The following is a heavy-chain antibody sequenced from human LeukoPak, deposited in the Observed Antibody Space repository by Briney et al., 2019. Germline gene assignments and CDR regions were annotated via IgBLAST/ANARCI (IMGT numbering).Heavy chain of an antibody. J-gene: IGHJ4*01. Sequence: PGGSLRLSCEVSGFTFETYWMSWVRQAPGKGLEWVANIDEDGNEEHYVRSVKGRFTISRDNTKNSLSLQLNGLRAEDTAVYYCARDGTAPGLYFDLWGQGTLVTVSS. D-gene: IGHD6-13*01. CDR3: ARDGTAPGLYFDL. CDR1: GFTFETYW. CDR2: IDEDGNEE. V-gene: IGHV3-7*01.